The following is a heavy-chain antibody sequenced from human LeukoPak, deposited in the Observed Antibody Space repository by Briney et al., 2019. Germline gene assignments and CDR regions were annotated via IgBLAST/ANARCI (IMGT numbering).Heavy chain of an antibody. V-gene: IGHV4-59*01. D-gene: IGHD5-12*01. CDR1: GGSIRSYF. CDR3: ARGLVLATDDAFDI. J-gene: IGHJ3*02. Sequence: SETLSLTCAVSGGSIRSYFWSWLRQPPGKGLEWIGYIWDTEITDYNPSLKSRVTISLDTSKDHFSLKLRSVTAADTALYFCARGLVLATDDAFDIWGQGTLVTVSS. CDR2: IWDTEIT.